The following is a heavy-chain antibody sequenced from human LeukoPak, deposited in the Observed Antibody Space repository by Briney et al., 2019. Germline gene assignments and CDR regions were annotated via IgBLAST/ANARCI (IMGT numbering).Heavy chain of an antibody. CDR3: ARGGSYLSAFDI. J-gene: IGHJ3*02. Sequence: GGSLRLSCAASGFTFGSYSMNWVRQAPGKGLEWVSSISSSSSYIYYADSVKGRFTISRDNAKNSLYLQMNSLRAEDTAVYYCARGGSYLSAFDIWGQGTMVTVSS. D-gene: IGHD1-26*01. CDR2: ISSSSSYI. CDR1: GFTFGSYS. V-gene: IGHV3-21*04.